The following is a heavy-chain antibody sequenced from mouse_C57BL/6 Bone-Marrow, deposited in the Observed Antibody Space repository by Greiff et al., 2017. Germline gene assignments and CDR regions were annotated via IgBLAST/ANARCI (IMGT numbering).Heavy chain of an antibody. CDR3: SFDYYWYFDV. D-gene: IGHD2-4*01. V-gene: IGHV1-69*01. J-gene: IGHJ1*03. Sequence: VQLQQPGAELVMPGASVKLSCKASGYTFTSYWMHWVKQRPGQGLEWIGEIDPSDSYTNSNQKFKGKSTLTVDKSSSTAYMQLSSLTSEDSAVYYCSFDYYWYFDVWGTGTTVTVSS. CDR1: GYTFTSYW. CDR2: IDPSDSYT.